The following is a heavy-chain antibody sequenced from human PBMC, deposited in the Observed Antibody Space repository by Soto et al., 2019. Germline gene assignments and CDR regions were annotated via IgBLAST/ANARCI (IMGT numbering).Heavy chain of an antibody. V-gene: IGHV3-48*03. CDR2: ISSSGSSV. CDR1: RFTFSTYA. Sequence: GSLRLSCSASRFTFSTYAMHWVRQAPGTGMEWVSCISSSGSSVYYADSVKGRFTISRDNSRNSLYLQMNSLRDEDTALYYCVRYCSSTLCNGVATRSFDYWGQGALVTVSS. J-gene: IGHJ4*02. CDR3: VRYCSSTLCNGVATRSFDY. D-gene: IGHD5-12*01.